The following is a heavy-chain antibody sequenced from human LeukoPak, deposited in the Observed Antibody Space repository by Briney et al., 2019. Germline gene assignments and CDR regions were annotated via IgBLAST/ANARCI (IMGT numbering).Heavy chain of an antibody. CDR2: ISGSGGST. CDR3: AKYQQLLPKYYFDY. Sequence: GGSLRLSCAASGFTFSSYAMSWVRQAPGKGLEWVSAISGSGGSTYYADSVKGRFTVSRDNSKNTLYLQMNSLRAEDTAVYYCAKYQQLLPKYYFDYWGQGTLVTVSS. D-gene: IGHD6-13*01. CDR1: GFTFSSYA. V-gene: IGHV3-23*01. J-gene: IGHJ4*02.